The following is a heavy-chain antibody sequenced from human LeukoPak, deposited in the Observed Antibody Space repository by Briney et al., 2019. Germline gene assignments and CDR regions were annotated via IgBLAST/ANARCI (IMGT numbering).Heavy chain of an antibody. CDR3: AREGFPSYSSGWYLDY. Sequence: SETLSLTCTVSGGSISSYYWSWIRQPAGKGLEWIGRIYTSGSTNYNPSLKSRVTMSVDTSKNQFSLKLSSVTAADTAVYYCAREGFPSYSSGWYLDYWGQGTLVTVSS. CDR1: GGSISSYY. V-gene: IGHV4-4*07. D-gene: IGHD6-19*01. CDR2: IYTSGST. J-gene: IGHJ4*02.